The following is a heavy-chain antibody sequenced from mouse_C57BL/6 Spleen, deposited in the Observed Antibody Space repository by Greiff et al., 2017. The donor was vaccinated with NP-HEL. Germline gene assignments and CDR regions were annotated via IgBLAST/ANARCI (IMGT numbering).Heavy chain of an antibody. CDR1: GFTFSSYA. V-gene: IGHV5-4*03. D-gene: IGHD1-1*01. J-gene: IGHJ3*01. Sequence: DVKLVESGGGLVKPGGSLKLSCAASGFTFSSYAMSWVRQTPEKRLEWVATISDGGSYTYYPDNVKGRFTISRDNAKNNLYLQMSHLKSEDTAMYYCARGGTTVVAPFAYWGQGTLVTVSA. CDR2: ISDGGSYT. CDR3: ARGGTTVVAPFAY.